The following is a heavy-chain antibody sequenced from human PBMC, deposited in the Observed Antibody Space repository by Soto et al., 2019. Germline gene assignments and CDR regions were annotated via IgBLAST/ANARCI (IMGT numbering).Heavy chain of an antibody. V-gene: IGHV4-4*07. D-gene: IGHD2-2*01. Sequence: SETLSLTCTVSGGSIRSSYWSWIRQPAGKGLEWIGRFYNNGITNYNPSLKSRVTMSVDTSNNQFSLKLSSVTAADTAIYFCARELGFCSSTNCYLGAFDIWGQGTMVTVSS. CDR2: FYNNGIT. J-gene: IGHJ3*02. CDR3: ARELGFCSSTNCYLGAFDI. CDR1: GGSIRSSY.